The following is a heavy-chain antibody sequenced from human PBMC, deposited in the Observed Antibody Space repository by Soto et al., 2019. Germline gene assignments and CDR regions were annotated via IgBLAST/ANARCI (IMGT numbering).Heavy chain of an antibody. V-gene: IGHV3-30*18. CDR1: GFTFSCYG. CDR3: AKVGNDYYDSSGYTLGY. Sequence: QVQLVESGGGVVQPGRSLRLSCAASGFTFSCYGMHWVRQAPGKGLEWVAVISYDGSNKYYADSVKGRFTISRDNSKNTLYLQMNSLRAEDTAVYYCAKVGNDYYDSSGYTLGYWGQGTLVTVSS. D-gene: IGHD3-22*01. J-gene: IGHJ4*02. CDR2: ISYDGSNK.